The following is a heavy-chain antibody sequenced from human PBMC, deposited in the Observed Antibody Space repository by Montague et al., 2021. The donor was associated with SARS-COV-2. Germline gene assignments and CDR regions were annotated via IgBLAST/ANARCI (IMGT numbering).Heavy chain of an antibody. Sequence: SETLSLTCSVSGNSLSNSRYFWGWIRQPPRKGLEWIGSFYFGGKFLYNSSLASRVTISVDTSKNQFSLQLSSVTASDTAVYYCARHSGGSEVAGLDYWGQGILVTVSS. J-gene: IGHJ4*02. V-gene: IGHV4-39*01. CDR1: GNSLSNSRYF. CDR2: FYFGGKF. CDR3: ARHSGGSEVAGLDY. D-gene: IGHD6-19*01.